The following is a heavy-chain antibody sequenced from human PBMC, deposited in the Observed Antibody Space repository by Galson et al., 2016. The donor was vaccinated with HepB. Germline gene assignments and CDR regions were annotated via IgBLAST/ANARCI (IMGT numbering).Heavy chain of an antibody. CDR2: IYYSGST. D-gene: IGHD6-6*01. J-gene: IGHJ6*03. CDR3: AKDFSSSWFYYMDV. Sequence: SETLSLTCTVSGGSVDIGRYFWSWIRQFPGKGLEWIGSIYYSGSTHYNPSLNRRVTMSIDTSKNQFSLKLSSVTAADTAVYYCAKDFSSSWFYYMDVWGKGTTVTVSS. CDR1: GGSVDIGRYF. V-gene: IGHV4-61*01.